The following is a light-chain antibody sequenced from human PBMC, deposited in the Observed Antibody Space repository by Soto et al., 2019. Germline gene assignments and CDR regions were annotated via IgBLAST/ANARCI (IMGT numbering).Light chain of an antibody. V-gene: IGLV1-44*01. Sequence: QSVLTQPPSASGTPGQTVTISCSGSSSNIGTSSVHWYKHLPGTAPKPLIYTNDQRPSGVPDRFSGSKSGTSASLAISGLQSDDQADYYCAVWDASLNGHVFGAGTKVTVL. J-gene: IGLJ1*01. CDR2: TND. CDR1: SSNIGTSS. CDR3: AVWDASLNGHV.